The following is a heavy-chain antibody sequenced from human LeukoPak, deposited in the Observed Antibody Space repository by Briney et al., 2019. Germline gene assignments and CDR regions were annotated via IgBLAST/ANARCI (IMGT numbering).Heavy chain of an antibody. Sequence: GGSLRLSCAASGLTFSTYVMHWVRQAPGKGLMWVSRMNSDGSTITYADSVKGRFTISRDSAKNTLYLQMNSLRGEDTAVYYCARYYGAGTYGFDIWGQGTMVIVSS. CDR3: ARYYGAGTYGFDI. V-gene: IGHV3-74*03. D-gene: IGHD3-10*01. CDR2: MNSDGSTI. J-gene: IGHJ3*02. CDR1: GLTFSTYV.